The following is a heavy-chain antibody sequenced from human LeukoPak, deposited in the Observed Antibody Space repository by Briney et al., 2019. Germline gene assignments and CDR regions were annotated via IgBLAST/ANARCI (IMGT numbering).Heavy chain of an antibody. Sequence: GGSLRLSCSASGFTFSTFAMHWVRQAPGKGLEYLSTINSNGRDTYYADSVKGRFGISRDNSKNTLYFQMRSLRPEDTAVYYCVKDEGFLAFFSGDNWGQGTLVIVSS. CDR2: INSNGRDT. J-gene: IGHJ4*02. D-gene: IGHD3-3*01. CDR3: VKDEGFLAFFSGDN. V-gene: IGHV3-64D*06. CDR1: GFTFSTFA.